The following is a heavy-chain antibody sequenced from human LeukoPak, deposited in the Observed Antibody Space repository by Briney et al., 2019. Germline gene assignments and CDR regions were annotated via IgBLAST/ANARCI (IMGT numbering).Heavy chain of an antibody. J-gene: IGHJ6*04. V-gene: IGHV1-69*10. CDR2: FIPVLGTA. CDR3: AGIPVFGVVLHQEPV. D-gene: IGHD3-3*01. CDR1: GGIFSDYA. Sequence: SVKVSCKASGGIFSDYALNWVRQAPGQGLEWMGVFIPVLGTANSTQNFQDRVSITADISTHTVYMELSSLKSEDTAVYFCAGIPVFGVVLHQEPVWGKGTTVTVSS.